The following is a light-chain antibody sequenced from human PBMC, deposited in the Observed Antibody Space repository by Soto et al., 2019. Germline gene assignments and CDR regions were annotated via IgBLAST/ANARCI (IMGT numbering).Light chain of an antibody. CDR2: DTT. CDR3: LLSYNGNYV. CDR1: TGAVTNGHY. Sequence: QAVVTQEPSLTVSPGGTVTLTCGSNTGAVTNGHYPYWFQQKPGQAPRTLIYDTTNRHSWTPARFSGSLLGGKAALTLSGAQTEDEDEYYCLLSYNGNYVFGNGTKVT. V-gene: IGLV7-46*01. J-gene: IGLJ1*01.